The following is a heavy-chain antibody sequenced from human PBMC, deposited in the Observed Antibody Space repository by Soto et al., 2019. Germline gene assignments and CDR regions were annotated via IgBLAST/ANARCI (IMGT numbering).Heavy chain of an antibody. J-gene: IGHJ6*02. V-gene: IGHV5-51*01. Sequence: HGESLKISCKASDTAHWIGWVRQKPGKGLEWMGIIYPGDSDTKYSPSFQGQVTISVDKSISTAYLHWSSLKASDTATYYCARLVNYYFGMDVWAEGQWSPSP. CDR2: IYPGDSDT. CDR1: DTAHW. CDR3: ARLVNYYFGMDV.